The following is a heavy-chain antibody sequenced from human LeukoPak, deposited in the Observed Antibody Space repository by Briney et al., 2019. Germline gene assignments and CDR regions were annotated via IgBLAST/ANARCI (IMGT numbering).Heavy chain of an antibody. CDR2: IYYSGST. Sequence: SETLSRTCTVSGGSISSYYWSWLRQPPGKGLEWIGYIYYSGSTNYNPSLKSRVTISVDTSKNQFSLKLSSVTAADTAVYYCARGVVVVPAARYYYYYGMDVWGQGTTVTVSS. V-gene: IGHV4-59*01. D-gene: IGHD2-2*01. CDR1: GGSISSYY. J-gene: IGHJ6*02. CDR3: ARGVVVVPAARYYYYYGMDV.